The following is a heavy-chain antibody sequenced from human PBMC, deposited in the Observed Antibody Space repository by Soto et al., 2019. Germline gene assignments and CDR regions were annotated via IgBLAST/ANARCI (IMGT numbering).Heavy chain of an antibody. J-gene: IGHJ4*02. CDR2: IYYSGST. V-gene: IGHV4-59*01. CDR1: GGSISSYY. D-gene: IGHD6-13*01. Sequence: SETLSLTCTVSGGSISSYYWSWIRQPPGKGLEWIGYIYYSGSTNYNPSLKSRVTISVDTSKNQFSLKLSSVTAADTAVYYCATIYRPGIAAAGTPVDDSVGFDYWGQGTLVTVSS. CDR3: ATIYRPGIAAAGTPVDDSVGFDY.